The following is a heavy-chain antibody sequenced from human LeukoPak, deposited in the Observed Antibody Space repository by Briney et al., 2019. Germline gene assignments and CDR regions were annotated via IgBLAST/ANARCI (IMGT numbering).Heavy chain of an antibody. D-gene: IGHD3-3*01. CDR1: GYTFTSYA. Sequence: ASVKVSCKASGYTFTSYAIHWVRQAPGQRLEWMGWINAGNGNTEYSQRFQGRVTVTRDTSASTAYMELSSLRSDDTAVYYCARDILRFLEWFDAFDIWGQGTMVTVSS. V-gene: IGHV1-3*01. CDR3: ARDILRFLEWFDAFDI. J-gene: IGHJ3*02. CDR2: INAGNGNT.